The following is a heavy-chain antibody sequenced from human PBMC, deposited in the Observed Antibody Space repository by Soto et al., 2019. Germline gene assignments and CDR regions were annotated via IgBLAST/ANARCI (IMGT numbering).Heavy chain of an antibody. CDR2: MNPNSGNT. CDR1: GYTFTSYD. V-gene: IGHV1-8*01. D-gene: IGHD3-3*01. Sequence: ASVKVSCKASGYTFTSYDINWVRQATGQGLEWMGWMNPNSGNTGYAQKFQGRVTMTRNTSISTAYMELSSLRSEDTAVYYCARAPVRFTIFRLDYGRFDPWGQGTLVTVSS. CDR3: ARAPVRFTIFRLDYGRFDP. J-gene: IGHJ5*02.